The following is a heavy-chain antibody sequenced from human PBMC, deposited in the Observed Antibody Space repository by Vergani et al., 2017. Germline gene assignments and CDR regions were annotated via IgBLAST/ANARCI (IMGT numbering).Heavy chain of an antibody. D-gene: IGHD6-19*01. V-gene: IGHV1-46*01. J-gene: IGHJ4*02. CDR3: ARSDRYSSGWYGPFDY. CDR1: GYTFTSYY. CDR2: INPSGGST. Sequence: QVQLVQSGAEVKKPGASVKVSCKASGYTFTSYYMHWVRQAPGQGLEWMGIINPSGGSTSYAQKFQGRVTMTRDTSTSTVYMELSSLRSEDTAVYYCARSDRYSSGWYGPFDYWGQGTLVTVSS.